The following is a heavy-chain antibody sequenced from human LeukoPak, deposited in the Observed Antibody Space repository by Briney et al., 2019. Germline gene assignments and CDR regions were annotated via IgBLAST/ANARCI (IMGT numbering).Heavy chain of an antibody. V-gene: IGHV3-23*01. D-gene: IGHD3-22*01. CDR3: ARDTYYYDSSGLGAFDI. CDR2: ISASGDAT. CDR1: GFTFSAHS. Sequence: GGSLRLSCAASGFTFSAHSMTWVRQAPGKGLEWVSGISASGDATYYADSVKGRFTISRDNAKNSLYLQMNSLRAEDTAVYYCARDTYYYDSSGLGAFDIWGQGTMVTVSS. J-gene: IGHJ3*02.